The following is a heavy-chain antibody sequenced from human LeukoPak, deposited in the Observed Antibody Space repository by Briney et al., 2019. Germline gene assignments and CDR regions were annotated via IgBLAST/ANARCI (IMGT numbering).Heavy chain of an antibody. CDR1: GFTFSSYA. CDR3: AREVHSTGGGSFDY. Sequence: GGSLRLSCAASGFTFSSYAMSWVRQAPGKGLEWVSTINDNGVNTYYAHSVKGRFTISRDNSKNTLYLQMNNLRPEDTAVYYCAREVHSTGGGSFDYWGQGTLVTVSS. V-gene: IGHV3-23*01. CDR2: INDNGVNT. J-gene: IGHJ4*02. D-gene: IGHD6-19*01.